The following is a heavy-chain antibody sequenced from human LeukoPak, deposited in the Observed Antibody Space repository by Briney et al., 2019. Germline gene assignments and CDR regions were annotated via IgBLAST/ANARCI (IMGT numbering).Heavy chain of an antibody. J-gene: IGHJ4*02. D-gene: IGHD3-10*01. CDR2: IYYSGST. CDR1: GGSISSSSYY. CDR3: ARLILRVTMVRGVIIRASWFDY. V-gene: IGHV4-39*07. Sequence: PSETLSLTCTVSGGSISSSSYYWGWIRQPPGKGLEWIGSIYYSGSTYYNPSLKSRVTISVDTSKNQFSLKLSSVTAADTAVYYCARLILRVTMVRGVIIRASWFDYWGQGTLVTVSS.